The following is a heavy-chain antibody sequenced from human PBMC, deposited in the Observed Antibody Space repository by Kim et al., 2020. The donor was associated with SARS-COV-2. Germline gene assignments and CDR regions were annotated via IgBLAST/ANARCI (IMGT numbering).Heavy chain of an antibody. V-gene: IGHV3-33*06. J-gene: IGHJ4*02. Sequence: GGSLRLSCAASGFTFSSYGMHWVRQAPGKGLEWVAVIWYDGSNKYYADSVKGRFTISRDNSKNTPYLQMNSLRAEDTAVYYCAKDFYGSGSYLFDYWGQGTLVTVSS. D-gene: IGHD3-10*01. CDR3: AKDFYGSGSYLFDY. CDR1: GFTFSSYG. CDR2: IWYDGSNK.